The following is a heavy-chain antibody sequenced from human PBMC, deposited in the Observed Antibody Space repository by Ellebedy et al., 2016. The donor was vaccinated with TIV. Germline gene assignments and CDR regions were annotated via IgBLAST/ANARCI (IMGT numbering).Heavy chain of an antibody. J-gene: IGHJ4*02. CDR3: ARVVDTAMAPIAGDSSGYSDY. Sequence: ASVKVSCKASGYTFTGYYMHWVRQAPGQGLEWMGIINPSGGSTSYVQRFQGRVTMTRDTSTSTVYMELSSLRSEDTAVYYCARVVDTAMAPIAGDSSGYSDYWGQGTLVTVSS. CDR1: GYTFTGYY. V-gene: IGHV1-46*01. D-gene: IGHD5-18*01. CDR2: INPSGGST.